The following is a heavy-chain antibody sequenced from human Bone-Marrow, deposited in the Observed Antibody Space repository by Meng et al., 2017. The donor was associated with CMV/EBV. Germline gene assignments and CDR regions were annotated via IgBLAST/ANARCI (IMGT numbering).Heavy chain of an antibody. CDR1: GGTFSSYA. J-gene: IGHJ4*02. Sequence: SVKVSCKASGGTFSSYAISWVRQAPGQGLEWMGGIIPIFGTANYAQKFQGRVTITTDESTSTAYMELSSLRSEDTAVYYCARGGVVPAATPQPWGQGTLATVSS. D-gene: IGHD2-2*01. CDR3: ARGGVVPAATPQP. V-gene: IGHV1-69*05. CDR2: IIPIFGTA.